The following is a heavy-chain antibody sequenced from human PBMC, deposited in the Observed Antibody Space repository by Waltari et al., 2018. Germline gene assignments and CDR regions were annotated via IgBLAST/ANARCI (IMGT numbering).Heavy chain of an antibody. V-gene: IGHV4-59*01. Sequence: QVQLQESGPGLVKPSETLSLPCTVSGGSISSYYWSWIRQPPGQGREWIGYIYYSGSTNYNPSLKSRVTISVDTSKNQFSLKLSSVTAADTAVYYCARDRIVVVVAATQSVYYYYGMDVWGQGTTVTVSS. J-gene: IGHJ6*02. CDR1: GGSISSYY. CDR2: IYYSGST. CDR3: ARDRIVVVVAATQSVYYYYGMDV. D-gene: IGHD2-15*01.